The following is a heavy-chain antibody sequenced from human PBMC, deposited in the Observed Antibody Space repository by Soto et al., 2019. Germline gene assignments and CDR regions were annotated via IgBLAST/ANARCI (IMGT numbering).Heavy chain of an antibody. CDR3: ARGRKPYCSGGSCYRTYYFDY. CDR2: INHSGST. CDR1: GGSFSGYY. J-gene: IGHJ4*02. D-gene: IGHD2-15*01. V-gene: IGHV4-34*01. Sequence: SGTLSLTCAVYGGSFSGYYWRWIRQPPGKGLEWIGEINHSGSTNYNPSLKSRVTISVDTSKNQFSLKLSSVTAADTAVYYCARGRKPYCSGGSCYRTYYFDYWGQGTLVTVSS.